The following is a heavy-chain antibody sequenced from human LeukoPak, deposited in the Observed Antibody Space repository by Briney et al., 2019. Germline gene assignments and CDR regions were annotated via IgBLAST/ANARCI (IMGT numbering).Heavy chain of an antibody. V-gene: IGHV3-48*01. Sequence: GGSLRLSCAASGFTFNAFGMNWVRQAPGKGLEWASYIGTTSGAIYYADSVKGRFTISRDSAKNSLYLQMNSLRAEDTAVYYCARFRTWGDKAFDYWGQGTLVTVSS. CDR2: IGTTSGAI. D-gene: IGHD2-21*02. CDR1: GFTFNAFG. J-gene: IGHJ4*02. CDR3: ARFRTWGDKAFDY.